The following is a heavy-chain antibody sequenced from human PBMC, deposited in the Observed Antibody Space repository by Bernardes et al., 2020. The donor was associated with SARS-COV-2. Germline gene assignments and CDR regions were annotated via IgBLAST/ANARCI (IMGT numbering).Heavy chain of an antibody. J-gene: IGHJ4*02. CDR2: ISSNGDIT. CDR1: GFIFSNYA. D-gene: IGHD1-26*01. V-gene: IGHV3-64D*06. Sequence: GGSLRLSCSASGFIFSNYAMHWARQAPGKGLEYFSAISSNGDITYYADSVRGRFTISRDNSKNTVYLQMSSLRAEDTSIYYCVWGYFFDLWGQGTLVTVSS. CDR3: VWGYFFDL.